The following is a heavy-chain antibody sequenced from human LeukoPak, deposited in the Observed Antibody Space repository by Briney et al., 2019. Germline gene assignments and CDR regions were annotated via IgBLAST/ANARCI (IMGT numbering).Heavy chain of an antibody. CDR2: IYYNGRT. V-gene: IGHV4-39*02. Sequence: SETLSLTCTVSGDSINNNNYYWGWIRQPPGKGLEWIGNIYYNGRTYYSPSLKSRGTISVDTSNNQFSLKLSSVTAADTAVYYCARGPYDYVWGSYAPRWFDPWGQGTLVTVSS. J-gene: IGHJ5*02. CDR3: ARGPYDYVWGSYAPRWFDP. D-gene: IGHD3-16*01. CDR1: GDSINNNNYY.